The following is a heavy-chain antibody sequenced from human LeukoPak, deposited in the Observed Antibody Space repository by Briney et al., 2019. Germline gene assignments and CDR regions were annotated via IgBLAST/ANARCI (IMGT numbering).Heavy chain of an antibody. J-gene: IGHJ4*02. V-gene: IGHV3-7*01. CDR3: VGERPSSSWYDY. CDR2: IYQDGREK. Sequence: PGGSLRLSCAASGFTFSSHLMTWVRQAPGKGLEWVANIYQDGREKYYAVSVKGQFTISRDNAKNSLFLQMDSLRAEDTAVYYCVGERPSSSWYDYWGQGTLVTVSS. CDR1: GFTFSSHL. D-gene: IGHD6-13*01.